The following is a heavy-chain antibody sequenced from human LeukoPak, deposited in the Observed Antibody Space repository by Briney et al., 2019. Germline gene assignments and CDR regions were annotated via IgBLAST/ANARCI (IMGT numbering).Heavy chain of an antibody. Sequence: PGGSLRLSCAASGFTFSSYEMNWVRQAPGKGLEWVSYISSSGSTIYYADSVKGRFTISRDNAKNSLYLQMNSLRAEDTAIYYCAFPVRELRYWGQGTLVTVSS. D-gene: IGHD3-10*01. CDR2: ISSSGSTI. CDR3: AFPVRELRY. V-gene: IGHV3-48*03. J-gene: IGHJ4*02. CDR1: GFTFSSYE.